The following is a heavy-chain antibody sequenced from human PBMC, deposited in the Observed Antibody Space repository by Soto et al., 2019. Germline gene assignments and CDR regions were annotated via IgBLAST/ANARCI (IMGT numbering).Heavy chain of an antibody. D-gene: IGHD6-13*01. J-gene: IGHJ4*02. Sequence: QVQLVQSGAEVKKPGASVKVSCKASGYTFNSYGISWVRQAPGQGLEWMGWINAYNGNTKYAQKLQGRVTMTTDTSTSTAYMELRSRRSDDTAVDDCARELGQQRVDYWGQGTLVTVSS. CDR3: ARELGQQRVDY. V-gene: IGHV1-18*01. CDR1: GYTFNSYG. CDR2: INAYNGNT.